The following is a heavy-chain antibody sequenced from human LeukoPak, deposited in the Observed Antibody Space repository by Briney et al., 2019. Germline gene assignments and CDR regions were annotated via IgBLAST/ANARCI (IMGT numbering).Heavy chain of an antibody. J-gene: IGHJ3*02. CDR1: GGTFSSYA. CDR2: IIPIFGTA. V-gene: IGHV1-69*05. CDR3: ARDVRVTVGIGAFDI. Sequence: SVKVSCKASGGTFSSYAISWVRQAPGQGLEWMGGIIPIFGTANYAQKFQGRVTITTDESTSTAYMELSSLRSEDTAVYYCARDVRVTVGIGAFDIWGQGTMVTVSS. D-gene: IGHD3-10*02.